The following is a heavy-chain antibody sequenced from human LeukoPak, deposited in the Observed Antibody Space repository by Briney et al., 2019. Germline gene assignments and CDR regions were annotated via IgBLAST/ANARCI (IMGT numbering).Heavy chain of an antibody. J-gene: IGHJ4*02. CDR3: ARDFGVGATGIYYFDY. D-gene: IGHD1-26*01. Sequence: GGSLRLSCAASGFTFSSYSMNWVRQAPGKGLEWVSYISSSSSTIYYADSVKGRFTISRDNAKNSLYLQMNSLRAEDTAVYYCARDFGVGATGIYYFDYWGQGTLVTVSS. CDR2: ISSSSSTI. V-gene: IGHV3-48*01. CDR1: GFTFSSYS.